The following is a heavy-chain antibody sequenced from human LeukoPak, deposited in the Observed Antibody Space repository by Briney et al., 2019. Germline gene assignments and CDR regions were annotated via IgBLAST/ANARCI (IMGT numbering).Heavy chain of an antibody. D-gene: IGHD4-17*01. V-gene: IGHV4-4*07. CDR3: AQVNYGDYGNWFDP. Sequence: PSETLSLTCTVSGGSISSYYWSWIRQPAGKGLEWIGRIYTSGSTNYNPSLKSRFTMSVETSKNQFSLKLSSVTAADTAVYYCAQVNYGDYGNWFDPWGQGTLVTVSS. J-gene: IGHJ5*02. CDR1: GGSISSYY. CDR2: IYTSGST.